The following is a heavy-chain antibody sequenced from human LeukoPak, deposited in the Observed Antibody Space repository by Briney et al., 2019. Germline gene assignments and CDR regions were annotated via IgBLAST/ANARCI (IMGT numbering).Heavy chain of an antibody. CDR3: ARDRAGSGTTFDY. D-gene: IGHD3-10*01. V-gene: IGHV3-66*01. J-gene: IGHJ4*02. CDR2: IYSGGTT. Sequence: PGGSLGLSCAASEFSVGSNYMTWVRQAPGKGLEWVSLIYSGGTTYYAGSVKGRFAISRDNSKNTVYLQMNSLTAEDTAVYYCARDRAGSGTTFDYWGQGTLVTVSS. CDR1: EFSVGSNY.